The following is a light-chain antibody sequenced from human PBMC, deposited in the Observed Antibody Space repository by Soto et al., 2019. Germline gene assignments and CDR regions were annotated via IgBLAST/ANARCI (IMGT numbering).Light chain of an antibody. CDR2: GAS. Sequence: ETLLTQSPATLSASTGERVTLSCRATQSVTYNLAWYQQKPGQAPRLLIFGASSRATGIPDRFSGSRSGTDFTLTISSVEPEDFALYFCHQRNTFGQGTRLETK. CDR1: QSVTYN. J-gene: IGKJ5*01. V-gene: IGKV3D-20*02. CDR3: HQRNT.